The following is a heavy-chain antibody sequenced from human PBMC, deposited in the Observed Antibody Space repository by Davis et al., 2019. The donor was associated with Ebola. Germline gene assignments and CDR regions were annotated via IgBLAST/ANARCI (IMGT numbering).Heavy chain of an antibody. V-gene: IGHV4-59*12. CDR3: ARGLALVRGAHYGLDV. CDR2: IYYIGST. Sequence: SETLSLTCTVSGGSISSYYWSWIRQPPGKGLEWIGYIYYIGSTNYNPSLKSRVTISVDTSKNQVSLRLSSVTAADTAVYYCARGLALVRGAHYGLDVWGQGTTVTVSS. D-gene: IGHD3-10*01. CDR1: GGSISSYY. J-gene: IGHJ6*02.